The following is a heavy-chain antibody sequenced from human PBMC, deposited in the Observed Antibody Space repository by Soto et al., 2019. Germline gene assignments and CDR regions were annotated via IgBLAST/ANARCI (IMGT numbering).Heavy chain of an antibody. CDR3: AREGYCSSTSCNPGPARYYYYGMDV. CDR2: INPNSGGT. CDR1: GYTFTGDL. Sequence: APVKVSFKAFGYTFTGDLMHWFRQAPGQGLDRMGWINPNSGGTNYAQKFQGWVTMTRDTSISTAYMELSRLRSDDTAVYYCAREGYCSSTSCNPGPARYYYYGMDVWGQGTTVTVSS. J-gene: IGHJ6*02. D-gene: IGHD2-2*01. V-gene: IGHV1-2*04.